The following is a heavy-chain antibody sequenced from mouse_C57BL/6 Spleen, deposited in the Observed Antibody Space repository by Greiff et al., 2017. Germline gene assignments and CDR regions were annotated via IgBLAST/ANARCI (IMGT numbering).Heavy chain of an antibody. J-gene: IGHJ1*03. CDR2: ISSGGSYT. CDR3: AREEASPWYFDV. D-gene: IGHD3-2*02. CDR1: GFTFSSYG. Sequence: DVKLVESGGDLVKPGGSLKLSCAASGFTFSSYGMSWVRQTPDKRLEWVATISSGGSYTYYPDSVKGRFTISIDNAKNTLYLQMSSLKSEDTAMYYCAREEASPWYFDVWGTGTTVTVSS. V-gene: IGHV5-6*02.